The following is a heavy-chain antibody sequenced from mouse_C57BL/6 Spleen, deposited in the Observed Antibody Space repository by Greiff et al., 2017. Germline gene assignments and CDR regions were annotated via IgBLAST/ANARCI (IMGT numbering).Heavy chain of an antibody. CDR1: GYNITSYY. J-gene: IGHJ2*01. CDR2: IDPSDSYT. CDR3: ASNDFDY. Sequence: VQLQQPGAELVRPGTSVKLSCTASGYNITSYYMHWVKQRPGQGLEWIGVIDPSDSYTNFNPKFNGKATLTVDTSSSTAYMQLSSLTSEDSAVYYCASNDFDYWGQGTTLTVSS. V-gene: IGHV1-59*01.